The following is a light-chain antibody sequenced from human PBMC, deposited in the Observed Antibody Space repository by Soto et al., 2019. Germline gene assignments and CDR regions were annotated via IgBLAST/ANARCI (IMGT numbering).Light chain of an antibody. Sequence: QSLLTQPASVSQSPVQSISISCTETSSDVGGSNFVSWYQQHPGKPPKLIIYDVANRPSGVSNRFSGSKSGSTASLIISRLQTEDEADYYCVSYTSSTTYVFGSGSKVTGL. J-gene: IGLJ1*01. CDR1: SSDVGGSNF. CDR3: VSYTSSTTYV. V-gene: IGLV2-14*03. CDR2: DVA.